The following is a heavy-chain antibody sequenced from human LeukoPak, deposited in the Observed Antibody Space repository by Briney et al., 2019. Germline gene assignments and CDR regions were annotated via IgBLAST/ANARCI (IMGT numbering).Heavy chain of an antibody. CDR1: GGSFSGYY. D-gene: IGHD5-24*01. CDR3: ARNRDGYNSFDY. CDR2: INHSGST. V-gene: IGHV4-34*01. Sequence: PETLSLTCAVYGGSFSGYYWSWIRQPPGKGLEWIGEINHSGSTNYNPSLKSRVTISVDMSKNQFSLKLSSVTAANTAVYYCARNRDGYNSFDYWGQGTLVTVSS. J-gene: IGHJ4*02.